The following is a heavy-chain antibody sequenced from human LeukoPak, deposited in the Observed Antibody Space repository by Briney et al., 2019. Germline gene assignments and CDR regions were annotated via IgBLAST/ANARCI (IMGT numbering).Heavy chain of an antibody. D-gene: IGHD6-13*01. CDR3: ATRSSSPSFDF. CDR2: INHTSST. V-gene: IGHV4-34*01. CDR1: GVSFCGYL. J-gene: IGHJ4*02. Sequence: PETPCLTCAVNGVSFCGYLWSWVREPPGNGLGCIGGINHTSSTNHNPSLKTRVTTSVDTSQNQFSLKLTSVTAADTAVDYCATRSSSPSFDFWGQGTLVTVSS.